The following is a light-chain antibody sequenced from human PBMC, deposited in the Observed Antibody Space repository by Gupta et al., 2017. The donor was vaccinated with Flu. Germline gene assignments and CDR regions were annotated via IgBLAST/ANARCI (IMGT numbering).Light chain of an antibody. V-gene: IGLV1-44*01. CDR1: TSSVGRNP. CDR2: SNN. CDR3: AIWDDTLTGRYV. Sequence: QSVLTQPPSVSGTPGQRVTIPCSGTTSSVGRNPVSWYQQLPGMTPKLLIYSNNQRPSGVTDRFSGSKSGTSASLAITGLQSEDEADYYCAIWDDTLTGRYVFGPGTTFTVL. J-gene: IGLJ1*01.